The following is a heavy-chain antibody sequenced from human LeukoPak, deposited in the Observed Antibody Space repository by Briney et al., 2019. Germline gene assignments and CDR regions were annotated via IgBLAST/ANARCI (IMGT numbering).Heavy chain of an antibody. J-gene: IGHJ6*03. CDR3: ARNYYYYMDV. CDR2: ISGSGGST. CDR1: RFTFSTYA. Sequence: GGSLRLSCVATSRFTFSTYAMSWVRQAPGKGLEWVSAISGSGGSTYYADSVKGRFTISRDNSKNTLYLQMNSLRAEDTAVYYCARNYYYYMDVWGKGTTVTVSS. V-gene: IGHV3-23*01.